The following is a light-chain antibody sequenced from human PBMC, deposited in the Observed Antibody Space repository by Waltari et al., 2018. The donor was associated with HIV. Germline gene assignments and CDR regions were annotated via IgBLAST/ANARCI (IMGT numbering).Light chain of an antibody. V-gene: IGLV2-8*01. CDR2: DVI. CDR3: SSHAGSKVV. Sequence: QSALTQPPSASGSPGQSVTLSCTGTSSDVGGYNYVSWHQQHPGKAPKLMIYDVIKRPSGFPDRFSGSKSGNTSALTVSGLQPEEEADYYCSSHAGSKVVFGGGTRLTVL. J-gene: IGLJ2*01. CDR1: SSDVGGYNY.